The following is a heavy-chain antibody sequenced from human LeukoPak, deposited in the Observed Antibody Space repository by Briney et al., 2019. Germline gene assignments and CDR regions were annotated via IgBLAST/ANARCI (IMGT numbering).Heavy chain of an antibody. CDR2: INHSGST. J-gene: IGHJ3*02. CDR1: GGSFSGYY. V-gene: IGHV4-34*01. D-gene: IGHD3-16*02. CDR3: ARGSYYYDYVWGSYRSTGAFDI. Sequence: SETLSLTCAVYGGSFSGYYWSWIRQPPGKGLEWIGEINHSGSTNYNPSLKSRVTISVDTSKNQFSLKLSSVTAADTAVYYCARGSYYYDYVWGSYRSTGAFDIWGQGTMVTVSS.